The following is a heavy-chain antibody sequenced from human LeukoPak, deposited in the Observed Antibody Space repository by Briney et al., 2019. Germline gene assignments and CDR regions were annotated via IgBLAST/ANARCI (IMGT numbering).Heavy chain of an antibody. J-gene: IGHJ4*02. Sequence: ASVKVSCKASGYTFTSYYMHWVRQAPGQGLEWMGMINPSGGSTSYAQKFQGRVTMTRDMSTSTVYMELSSLRSEDTAVYYCARDHCSGGSCYGYWGQGTLVTVSS. CDR3: ARDHCSGGSCYGY. V-gene: IGHV1-46*01. CDR2: INPSGGST. D-gene: IGHD2-15*01. CDR1: GYTFTSYY.